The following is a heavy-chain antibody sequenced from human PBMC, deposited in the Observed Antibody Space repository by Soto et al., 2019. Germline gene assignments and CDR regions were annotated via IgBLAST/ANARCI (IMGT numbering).Heavy chain of an antibody. J-gene: IGHJ6*02. CDR2: FYSGGST. CDR1: GFTVSSNY. Sequence: VGSLRLSCAASGFTVSSNYMSWVRQAPGKGLEWVSVFYSGGSTYYAGSVKGRFTISRDNSKNTLYLQMNSLRAEDTAVYYCARTYYYGSGSYYKDYYYYGMDVWGQGTTVTVSS. CDR3: ARTYYYGSGSYYKDYYYYGMDV. D-gene: IGHD3-10*01. V-gene: IGHV3-53*01.